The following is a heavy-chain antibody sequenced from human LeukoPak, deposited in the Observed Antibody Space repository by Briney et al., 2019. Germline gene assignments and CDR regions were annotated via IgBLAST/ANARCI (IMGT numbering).Heavy chain of an antibody. D-gene: IGHD6-19*01. J-gene: IGHJ4*02. CDR3: ARGGRYSSAWFFDL. CDR1: GGTFSDYV. V-gene: IGHV1-69*01. CDR2: IITVSETT. Sequence: SVKVSCKASGGTFSDYVITWVRQAPGLGLEWMGGIITVSETTNYAQKFQGRVTFTADESTTTAYMELSSLRSEDTAVYYCARGGRYSSAWFFDLWGQGTLVTVSS.